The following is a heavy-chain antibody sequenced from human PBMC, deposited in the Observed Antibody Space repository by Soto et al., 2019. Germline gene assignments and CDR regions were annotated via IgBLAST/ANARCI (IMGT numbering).Heavy chain of an antibody. CDR1: GASISSSH. V-gene: IGHV4-59*01. CDR3: ARVSGGDCDRPFDD. D-gene: IGHD2-21*02. Sequence: PSETRSLTCTVSGASISSSHWNWIRQPPGKGLEWTGYIYYSGNTNNSPSLKSRVTISVDTSKNQCSLKLSSVTAADTDVYDCARVSGGDCDRPFDDWGQGTLVTVS. CDR2: IYYSGNT. J-gene: IGHJ4*02.